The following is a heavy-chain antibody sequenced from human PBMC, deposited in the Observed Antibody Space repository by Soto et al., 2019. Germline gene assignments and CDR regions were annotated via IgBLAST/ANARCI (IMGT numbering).Heavy chain of an antibody. CDR3: AREVTVASYSFDF. Sequence: QVQLVQSGAEVKRPGSSVKVSCKASGGTFNNYALSWVRQAPGQGLEWVGGIIPIFNSAHYAQKFQGRVTITADDSTSTAYMELRSLRTDDPAVYYCAREVTVASYSFDFWGQGTLVTVSS. J-gene: IGHJ4*02. CDR2: IIPIFNSA. CDR1: GGTFNNYA. D-gene: IGHD5-12*01. V-gene: IGHV1-69*01.